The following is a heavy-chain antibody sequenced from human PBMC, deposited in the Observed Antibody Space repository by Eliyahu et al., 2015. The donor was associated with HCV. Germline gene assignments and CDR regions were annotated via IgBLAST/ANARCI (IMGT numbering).Heavy chain of an antibody. J-gene: IGHJ6*02. V-gene: IGHV1-69*04. CDR2: IIPIFGIA. D-gene: IGHD5-24*01. CDR1: GGTFSSYA. CDR3: ARENPPNGYNSYYYYYYGMDV. Sequence: QVQLVQSGAEVKKPGSSVKVSCKASGGTFSSYAISWVRQAPGQGLEWMGRIIPIFGIANYAQKFQGRVTITADKSTSTAYMELSSLRSEDTAVYYCARENPPNGYNSYYYYYYGMDVWGQGTTVTVSS.